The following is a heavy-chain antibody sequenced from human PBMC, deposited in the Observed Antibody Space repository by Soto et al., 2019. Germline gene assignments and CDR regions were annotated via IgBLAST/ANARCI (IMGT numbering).Heavy chain of an antibody. CDR2: ISSSSSTS. CDR3: ARDLSGDYYYYYMDV. J-gene: IGHJ6*03. CDR1: GFTFSSYN. V-gene: IGHV3-48*02. Sequence: GGSLRLSCAASGFTFSSYNMNWVRQAPGKGLEWVSDISSSSSTSYYADSLKGRFIIIRDNDKNSLYLQMNSRRDDDNAVYYCARDLSGDYYYYYMDVWGKGTTVTVSS. D-gene: IGHD2-21*01.